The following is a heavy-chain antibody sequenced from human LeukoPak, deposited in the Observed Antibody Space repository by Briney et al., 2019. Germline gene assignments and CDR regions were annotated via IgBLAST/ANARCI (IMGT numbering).Heavy chain of an antibody. CDR2: ISPTSSYM. CDR1: GFTFTDFY. D-gene: IGHD5-18*01. CDR3: AKRDVLGAHSYPDY. Sequence: GGSLRLSCAASGFTFTDFYMNWVRQAPGKGLEWVSWISPTSSYMYYADSVKGRFTISRDNAKNSLYLQMNSLRAEDTAVYYCAKRDVLGAHSYPDYWGQGTLVTVSS. J-gene: IGHJ4*02. V-gene: IGHV3-21*01.